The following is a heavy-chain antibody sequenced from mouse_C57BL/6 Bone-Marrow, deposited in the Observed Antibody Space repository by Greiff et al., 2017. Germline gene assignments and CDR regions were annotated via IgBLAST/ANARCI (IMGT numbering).Heavy chain of an antibody. CDR1: GYTFTSYW. V-gene: IGHV1-59*01. CDR2: IDPSDSYT. Sequence: VQLQQPGAELVRPGTSVKLSCKASGYTFTSYWMHWVKQRPGQGLEWIGVIDPSDSYTNYNQKFKGKATLTVDTSSSTAYMQLSSLTSEDSAVYYCARREQLRLYAMDYWGQGTSVTVSS. CDR3: ARREQLRLYAMDY. D-gene: IGHD3-2*02. J-gene: IGHJ4*01.